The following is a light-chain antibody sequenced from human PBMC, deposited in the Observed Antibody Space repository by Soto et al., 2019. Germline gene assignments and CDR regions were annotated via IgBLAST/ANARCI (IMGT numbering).Light chain of an antibody. CDR3: QTWGSGIPVV. CDR2: LDSDGSH. Sequence: QSVLTQSPSASASLGASVKLTCTLSGGHSSYAIAWHQQQPGKGPRYLMKLDSDGSHNKGDGIPDRFSGSSSGAERYLTIYSLQSEDEADYYCQTWGSGIPVVFGGGTKLTVL. CDR1: GGHSSYA. V-gene: IGLV4-69*01. J-gene: IGLJ2*01.